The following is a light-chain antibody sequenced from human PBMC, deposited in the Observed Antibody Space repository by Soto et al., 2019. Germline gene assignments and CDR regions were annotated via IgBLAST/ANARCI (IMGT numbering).Light chain of an antibody. CDR3: AAWDDSLSGVL. CDR2: RNN. Sequence: QSVLTQPPSASGTPGQRVTISCSGSSSNIGSNYVYWYQQLPGTAPKLLIYRNNQRPSGVPDRFSGSKSGTSASLAISGLRSADEADYYCAAWDDSLSGVLFGGGTKLTLL. V-gene: IGLV1-47*01. CDR1: SSNIGSNY. J-gene: IGLJ2*01.